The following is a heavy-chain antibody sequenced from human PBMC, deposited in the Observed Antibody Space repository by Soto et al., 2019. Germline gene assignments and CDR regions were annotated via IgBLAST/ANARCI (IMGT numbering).Heavy chain of an antibody. V-gene: IGHV3-23*01. D-gene: IGHD3-10*01. Sequence: EVQLLESGGGLVQPGGSLRLSCTASGFTFSTYAMTWVRQAPGKGLEWVSAISGGGGPTYYADSVKGRFTISRDNSKNTLYLQMNSLRADDTAVYYCAKVSRFLDSGLIWGQGKRVTVSS. CDR2: ISGGGGPT. CDR1: GFTFSTYA. CDR3: AKVSRFLDSGLI. J-gene: IGHJ3*02.